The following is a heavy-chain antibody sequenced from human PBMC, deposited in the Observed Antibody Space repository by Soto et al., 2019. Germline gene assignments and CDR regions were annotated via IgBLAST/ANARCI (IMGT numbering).Heavy chain of an antibody. CDR1: GFTFSSYG. CDR3: ARDGGTSSWYFDY. D-gene: IGHD6-13*01. J-gene: IGHJ4*02. Sequence: GGSLRLSCAASGFTFSSYGMHWVRQSPGKGLEWVAVIWYDGSNKYYADSVKGRFTISRDNSKNTLYLQMNSLRAEDTDVYYCARDGGTSSWYFDYWGQGTLVTV. V-gene: IGHV3-33*01. CDR2: IWYDGSNK.